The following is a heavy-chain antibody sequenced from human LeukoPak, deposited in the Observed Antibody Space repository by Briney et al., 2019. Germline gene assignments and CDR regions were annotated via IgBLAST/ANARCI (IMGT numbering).Heavy chain of an antibody. CDR2: TYTSGSA. CDR3: ASLRRVTVTNSYNWFDP. CDR1: GGSISSGSYY. D-gene: IGHD4-17*01. J-gene: IGHJ5*02. V-gene: IGHV4-61*02. Sequence: SQTLSLTCTVSGGSISSGSYYWSWIRQPAGKGLEWTGRTYTSGSANYNPSLKSRVTISVDTSKNQFSLKLSSVTAADTAVYYCASLRRVTVTNSYNWFDPWGQGTLVTVSS.